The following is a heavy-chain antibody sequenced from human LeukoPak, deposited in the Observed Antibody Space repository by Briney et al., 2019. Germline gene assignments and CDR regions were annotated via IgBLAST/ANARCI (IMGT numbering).Heavy chain of an antibody. V-gene: IGHV3-13*01. J-gene: IGHJ6*02. D-gene: IGHD4-17*01. CDR3: ARGPVTVTASYYYYGMDV. Sequence: GRSLRLSCAASGFTFSNYDMHWVRQATGKGLEWVSAIGTAGDTYYPGSVKGRFTISRENAKNSLYLQMNSLRAGDTAVYYCARGPVTVTASYYYYGMDVWGQGTTVTVSS. CDR2: IGTAGDT. CDR1: GFTFSNYD.